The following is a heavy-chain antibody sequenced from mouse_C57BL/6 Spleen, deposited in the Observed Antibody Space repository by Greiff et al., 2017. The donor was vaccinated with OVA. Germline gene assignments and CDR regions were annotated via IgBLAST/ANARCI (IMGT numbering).Heavy chain of an antibody. CDR2: IYPSDSET. D-gene: IGHD2-3*01. J-gene: IGHJ1*03. CDR3: ARSHDGYYGWYFDV. V-gene: IGHV1-61*01. Sequence: QVQLQQPGAELVRPGSSVKLSCKASGYTFTSYWMDWVKQRPGQGLEWIGNIYPSDSETHYNQKFKDKATLTVDKSSSTAYMQLSSLTSEDSAVYYCARSHDGYYGWYFDVGGTGTTVTVAS. CDR1: GYTFTSYW.